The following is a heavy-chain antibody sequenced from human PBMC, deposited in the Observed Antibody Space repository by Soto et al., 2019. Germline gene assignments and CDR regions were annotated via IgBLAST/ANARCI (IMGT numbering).Heavy chain of an antibody. CDR1: GFTFSSYG. CDR3: AKDRCSSTSCYPFYYYYGMDV. CDR2: ISYDGSNK. J-gene: IGHJ6*02. Sequence: GGSLRLSCAASGFTFSSYGMHWVRQAPGKGLEWVAVISYDGSNKYYADSVKGRFTISRDNSKNTLYLQMNSLRAEDTAVYYCAKDRCSSTSCYPFYYYYGMDVWGQGTTVTVSS. V-gene: IGHV3-30*18. D-gene: IGHD2-2*01.